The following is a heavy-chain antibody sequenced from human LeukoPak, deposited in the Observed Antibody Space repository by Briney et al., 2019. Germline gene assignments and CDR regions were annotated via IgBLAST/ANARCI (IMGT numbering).Heavy chain of an antibody. CDR2: INPNSGGT. Sequence: ASVKVSCKAFGYTFTDYYMHWVRQAPGQGLEWMGWINPNSGGTNYAQSFQGRVTMTRDTSITTAYMELSSLKSDDTAVYFCARGKNWGATGNWGQGTLVTVSS. J-gene: IGHJ4*02. CDR3: ARGKNWGATGN. CDR1: GYTFTDYY. D-gene: IGHD7-27*01. V-gene: IGHV1-2*02.